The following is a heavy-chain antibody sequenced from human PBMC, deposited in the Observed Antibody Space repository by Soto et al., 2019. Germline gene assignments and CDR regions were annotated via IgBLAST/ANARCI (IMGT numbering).Heavy chain of an antibody. CDR2: IYYSGST. Sequence: SETLSLTCTVSGGSISSSSYYWGWIRQPPGKGLEWIGSIYYSGSTYYNPSLKSRVTISVDTSKNQFSLKLSSVTAADTAVYYCAREDCSGGSCYSGFFDYWGQGTLVTVSS. CDR3: AREDCSGGSCYSGFFDY. CDR1: GGSISSSSYY. D-gene: IGHD2-15*01. V-gene: IGHV4-39*02. J-gene: IGHJ4*02.